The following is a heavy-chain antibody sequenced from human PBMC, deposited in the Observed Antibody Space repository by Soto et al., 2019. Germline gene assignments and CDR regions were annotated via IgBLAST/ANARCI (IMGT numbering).Heavy chain of an antibody. Sequence: SATLSLTCIVCGGPITQSYWSWIRQPVGNGLEWIGRMYTRGSADYNPALKSRVTMSLDSSKNQFSLKVRSVTAADTAVYYCATSAIMGLEVAGHFDLWGQGTLVTVSS. D-gene: IGHD6-19*01. J-gene: IGHJ4*02. CDR3: ATSAIMGLEVAGHFDL. V-gene: IGHV4-4*07. CDR2: MYTRGSA. CDR1: GGPITQSY.